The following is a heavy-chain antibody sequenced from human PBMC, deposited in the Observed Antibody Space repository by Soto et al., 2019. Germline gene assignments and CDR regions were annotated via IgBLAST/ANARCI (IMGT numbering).Heavy chain of an antibody. J-gene: IGHJ4*02. V-gene: IGHV3-23*01. CDR3: AKRSGSSTFDS. Sequence: EVQLLESGGGLVQPGESLRLSCAASGFTFSSYAMSWVRQAPGNGLEWVSVISGSDDSTYYADSVKGRFTISRDNSKNTLYLQMNRLRAEDTAVYYCAKRSGSSTFDSWGQGTLVTVSS. CDR1: GFTFSSYA. D-gene: IGHD6-6*01. CDR2: ISGSDDST.